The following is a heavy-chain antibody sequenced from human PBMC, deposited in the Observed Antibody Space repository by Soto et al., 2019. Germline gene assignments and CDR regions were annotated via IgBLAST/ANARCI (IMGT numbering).Heavy chain of an antibody. CDR1: GYTFTSYA. CDR2: INAGNGNT. V-gene: IGHV1-3*01. CDR3: ARRVNYYGSGSYFVYFDY. Sequence: ASVKVSCKASGYTFTSYAMHWVRQAPGQRLEWMGWINAGNGNTKYSQKFQGRVTITRDTSASTAYMELSSLRSEDTAVYYCARRVNYYGSGSYFVYFDYWGQGTLVTVSS. J-gene: IGHJ4*02. D-gene: IGHD3-10*01.